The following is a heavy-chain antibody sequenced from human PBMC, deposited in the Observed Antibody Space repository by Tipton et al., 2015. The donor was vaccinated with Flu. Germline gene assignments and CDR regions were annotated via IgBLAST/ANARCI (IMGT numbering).Heavy chain of an antibody. V-gene: IGHV4-38-2*01. CDR2: IYHSGST. CDR3: ATTTYYYGSGSHDY. Sequence: TLSLTCAVSGYSISSGYYWGWIRQPPGKGLGWIGSIYHSGSTYYNPSLKSRVTISVDTSKNQFSLKLSSVTAADTAVYYCATTTYYYGSGSHDYWGQGTLVTVSS. D-gene: IGHD3-10*01. J-gene: IGHJ4*02. CDR1: GYSISSGYY.